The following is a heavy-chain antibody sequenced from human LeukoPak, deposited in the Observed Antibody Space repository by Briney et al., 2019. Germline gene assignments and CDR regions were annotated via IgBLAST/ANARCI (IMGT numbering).Heavy chain of an antibody. CDR3: AKVNYGDYGVVFY. Sequence: GGSLRLSCVVSGFTFSSKAMGWVRQAPGKGLEWVSGITNSGDSTYCADSVKGRFTISRDNSKNTLYLQMNSLRAERTSVYYCAKVNYGDYGVVFYCGQGTLVTVSS. CDR1: GFTFSSKA. D-gene: IGHD4-17*01. J-gene: IGHJ4*02. V-gene: IGHV3-23*01. CDR2: ITNSGDST.